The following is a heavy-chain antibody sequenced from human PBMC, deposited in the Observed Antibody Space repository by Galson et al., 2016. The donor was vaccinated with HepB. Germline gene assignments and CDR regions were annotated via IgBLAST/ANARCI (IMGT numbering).Heavy chain of an antibody. V-gene: IGHV3-23*01. CDR2: ITSTGGST. J-gene: IGHJ4*02. CDR3: AKDQSTHFDSSGYVDS. CDR1: GFTFSNYV. D-gene: IGHD3-22*01. Sequence: SLRLSCAASGFTFSNYVMSWVRLAPGKGLEWVSGITSTGGSTYYAHSVKGRFTISRDNLKNTLFLRMISLTAEDTAIYYCAKDQSTHFDSSGYVDSWGQGTLVTVSS.